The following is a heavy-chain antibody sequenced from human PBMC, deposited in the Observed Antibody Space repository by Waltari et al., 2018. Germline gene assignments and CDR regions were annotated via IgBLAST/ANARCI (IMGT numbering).Heavy chain of an antibody. Sequence: QVQLVQSGAEVKKPGSSVKVSCKASGGTFSSYTISWVQQAPGQGLEWMGRISPILGIANYAQKFQGRVTSTADKSTSTAYMELSSLRSEDTAVYYCARDAGHDVWSGYNWFDPWGQGTLVTVSS. CDR1: GGTFSSYT. CDR2: ISPILGIA. CDR3: ARDAGHDVWSGYNWFDP. J-gene: IGHJ5*02. V-gene: IGHV1-69*08. D-gene: IGHD3-3*01.